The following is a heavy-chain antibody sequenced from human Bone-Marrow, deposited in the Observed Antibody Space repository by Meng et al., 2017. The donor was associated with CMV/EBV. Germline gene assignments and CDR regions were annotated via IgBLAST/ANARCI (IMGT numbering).Heavy chain of an antibody. J-gene: IGHJ4*02. D-gene: IGHD2-2*01. Sequence: KASGGTFSSYTISWVRQAPGQGLELMGRIIPILGIANYAQKFQGRVTITADKSTSTAYMELSSLRSEDTAVYYCARVYCSSTSCPLDWGQGTLVTVSS. V-gene: IGHV1-69*02. CDR1: GGTFSSYT. CDR3: ARVYCSSTSCPLD. CDR2: IIPILGIA.